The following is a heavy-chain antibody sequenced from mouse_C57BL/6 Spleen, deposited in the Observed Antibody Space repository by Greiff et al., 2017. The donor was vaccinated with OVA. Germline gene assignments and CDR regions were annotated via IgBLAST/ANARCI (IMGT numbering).Heavy chain of an antibody. J-gene: IGHJ1*03. CDR3: ARSYYGSSYGYFDV. V-gene: IGHV1-55*01. Sequence: VQLQQPGAELVRPGSSVKLSCKASGYTFTSYWMHWVKQRPIQGLEWIGDIYPGSGSTNYNEKFKSKATLTVDTSSSTAYMQLSSLTSEDSAVYYCARSYYGSSYGYFDVWGTGTTVTVSS. CDR2: IYPGSGST. CDR1: GYTFTSYW. D-gene: IGHD1-1*01.